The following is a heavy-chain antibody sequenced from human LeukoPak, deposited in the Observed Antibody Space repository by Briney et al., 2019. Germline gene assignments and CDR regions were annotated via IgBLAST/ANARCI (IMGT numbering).Heavy chain of an antibody. J-gene: IGHJ4*02. V-gene: IGHV3-23*01. Sequence: GGSLRLSCAASGFTFSSYAISWVRQAPGKGLEWVSAISGSGGSTYYADSVKGRFTISRDNSKNTLYLQMNSLRAEDTAVYYCAKDSHWLVRYYWGQGTLVTVSS. D-gene: IGHD6-19*01. CDR3: AKDSHWLVRYY. CDR1: GFTFSSYA. CDR2: ISGSGGST.